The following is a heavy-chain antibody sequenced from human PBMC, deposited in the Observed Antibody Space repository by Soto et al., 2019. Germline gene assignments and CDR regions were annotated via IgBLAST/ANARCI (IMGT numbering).Heavy chain of an antibody. Sequence: GGSLRLSCAASGFTFISHWMHWVRQAPWKGLVWVSRINGDGSSTSYADSVKGRFTISRDNAKNMLYLQVNSLRADDTAVYYCAGSPGLSRISGTTLGAWGQGTLVTVS. CDR2: INGDGSST. CDR3: AGSPGLSRISGTTLGA. J-gene: IGHJ5*01. CDR1: GFTFISHW. D-gene: IGHD1-7*01. V-gene: IGHV3-74*01.